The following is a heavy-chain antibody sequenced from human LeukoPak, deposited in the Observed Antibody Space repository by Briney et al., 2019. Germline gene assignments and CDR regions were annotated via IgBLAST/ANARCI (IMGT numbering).Heavy chain of an antibody. CDR1: GFSFNTYD. J-gene: IGHJ4*02. Sequence: GGSLRLPCAASGFSFNTYDLTWVRQAPGKGLEWVSYISSSASTIFYADSVKGRFTISRDNAKDSLFLQMNSLRAEDTAIYYCARDGDGYISDSWGQGTLVTVSS. CDR3: ARDGDGYISDS. V-gene: IGHV3-48*03. CDR2: ISSSASTI. D-gene: IGHD5-24*01.